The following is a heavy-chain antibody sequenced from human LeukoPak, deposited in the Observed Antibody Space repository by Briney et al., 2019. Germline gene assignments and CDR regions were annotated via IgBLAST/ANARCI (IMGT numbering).Heavy chain of an antibody. CDR2: IIPIFGTA. D-gene: IGHD5-18*01. V-gene: IGHV1-69*13. Sequence: GASVKVSCKASGGTFSSYAISWVRQAPGQGLEWMGGIIPIFGTANYAQKFQGRVTITADESTSTAYMELSSLRSEDTAVYYCAKSKSPGYSYGYDAFDIWGQGTMVTVSS. J-gene: IGHJ3*02. CDR1: GGTFSSYA. CDR3: AKSKSPGYSYGYDAFDI.